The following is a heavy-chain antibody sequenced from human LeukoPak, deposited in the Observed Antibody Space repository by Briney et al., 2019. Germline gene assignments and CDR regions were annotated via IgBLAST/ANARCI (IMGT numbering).Heavy chain of an antibody. CDR3: ARLPYRDGVAQDY. CDR2: INPISGAT. D-gene: IGHD3-16*02. CDR1: GYTFTAYD. J-gene: IGHJ4*02. Sequence: GASVKVSCKASGYTFTAYDMRWVRQAPGHGLEWMGIINPISGATDYAQKFQGRVTMTRDTSTSTVYMELSSLRSEDTAMYYCARLPYRDGVAQDYWGQGTLVTVSP. V-gene: IGHV1-46*01.